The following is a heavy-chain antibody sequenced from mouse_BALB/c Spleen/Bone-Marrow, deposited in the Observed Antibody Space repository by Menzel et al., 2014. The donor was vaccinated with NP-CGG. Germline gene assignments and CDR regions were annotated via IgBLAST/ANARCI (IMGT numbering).Heavy chain of an antibody. D-gene: IGHD1-2*01. Sequence: EVKLQESGAELVKPGASVKLSCTASGFNIKDTYMHWVKQRPEQGLEWIGRIYPANVNTKYDPKFQGKATITAGTSSNTAYLQLSSLTSEDTAVYYCARCSLLRQAMDYWGQGTSVTVSS. CDR2: IYPANVNT. CDR1: GFNIKDTY. V-gene: IGHV14-3*02. J-gene: IGHJ4*01. CDR3: ARCSLLRQAMDY.